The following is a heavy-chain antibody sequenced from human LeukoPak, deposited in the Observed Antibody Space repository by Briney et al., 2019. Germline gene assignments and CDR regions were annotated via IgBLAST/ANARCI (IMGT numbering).Heavy chain of an antibody. V-gene: IGHV3-66*01. J-gene: IGHJ4*02. CDR2: IYSGGSA. CDR1: GFTFSSYA. D-gene: IGHD3-22*01. CDR3: ARANSYDSSTYYYYFDY. Sequence: GGSLRLSCAASGFTFSSYAMSWVRQAPGKGLEWVSVIYSGGSAYYADSVKGRFTISRDNSKNTLYLQMNSLRAEDTAVYYCARANSYDSSTYYYYFDYWGQGTLVTVSS.